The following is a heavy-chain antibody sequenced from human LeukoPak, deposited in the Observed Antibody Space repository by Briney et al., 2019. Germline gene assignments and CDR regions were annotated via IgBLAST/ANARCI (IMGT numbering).Heavy chain of an antibody. V-gene: IGHV1-69*05. CDR1: GGTFISYA. CDR3: ARDLYSSSSPGYYYYYMDV. CDR2: IIPIFGTA. J-gene: IGHJ6*03. D-gene: IGHD6-6*01. Sequence: SVKVSCKASGGTFISYAISWVRQAPGQGLEWMGGIIPIFGTANYAQKFQGRVTITTDESTSTAYMELSSLTSEDTAVYYCARDLYSSSSPGYYYYYMDVWGKGTTVTVSS.